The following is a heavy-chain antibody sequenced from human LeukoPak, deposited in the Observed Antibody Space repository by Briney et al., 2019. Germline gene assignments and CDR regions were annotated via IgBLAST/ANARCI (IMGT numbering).Heavy chain of an antibody. D-gene: IGHD3-22*01. CDR2: INPSGGST. V-gene: IGHV1-46*01. CDR1: GYTFTSYY. CDR3: ARDMDSSGYYYFSPSAEYFQH. J-gene: IGHJ1*01. Sequence: ASVKVSCKASGYTFTSYYMHWVRQAPGQGLEWMGVINPSGGSTNYAQKFQGRVTITADKSTSTAYMELSSLRSEDTAVYYCARDMDSSGYYYFSPSAEYFQHWGQGTLVTVSP.